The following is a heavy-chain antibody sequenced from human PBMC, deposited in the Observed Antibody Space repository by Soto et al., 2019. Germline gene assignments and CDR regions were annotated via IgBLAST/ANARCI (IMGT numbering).Heavy chain of an antibody. CDR2: ISSSGSTI. Sequence: GGSLRLSCAASGFTFSDYYMSWIRQAPGKGLEWVSYISSSGSTIYYADSVKGRFTISRDNAKNSLYLQMNSLRAEDTAVYYCATLSRRGYCSSTSCYQGYWGQGTLVTVSS. J-gene: IGHJ4*02. CDR3: ATLSRRGYCSSTSCYQGY. V-gene: IGHV3-11*01. CDR1: GFTFSDYY. D-gene: IGHD2-2*01.